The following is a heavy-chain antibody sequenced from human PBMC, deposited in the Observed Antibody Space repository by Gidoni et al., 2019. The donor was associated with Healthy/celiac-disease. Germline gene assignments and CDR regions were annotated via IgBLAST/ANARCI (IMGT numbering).Heavy chain of an antibody. J-gene: IGHJ5*02. D-gene: IGHD2-2*02. CDR2: IIPIFGTA. CDR3: AREGCSSTSCYNGPLNWFDP. V-gene: IGHV1-69*06. Sequence: QVQLVQSGAEVKRPGSSVKVSCTAAGGTLSSYATSWVRQAPGQGLEWMGGIIPIFGTAKYAQKFQGRVTITADKSTSTAYMELSSLRSEDTAVYYCAREGCSSTSCYNGPLNWFDPWGQGTLVTVSS. CDR1: GGTLSSYA.